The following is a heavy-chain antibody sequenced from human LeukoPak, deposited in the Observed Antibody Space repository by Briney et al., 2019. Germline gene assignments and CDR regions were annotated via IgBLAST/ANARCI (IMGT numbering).Heavy chain of an antibody. CDR1: GFSFSTYW. Sequence: GGSLRLSCVGSGFSFSTYWMSWVRQAPGKGLEWVANIKQDGGETYYADSVKGRFIISRDNAKNSLYLQMDSLRAEDTAVYYCARQMATYYYDRSGHHGDYWGQGTLVTVSS. V-gene: IGHV3-7*01. CDR2: IKQDGGET. J-gene: IGHJ4*01. D-gene: IGHD3-22*01. CDR3: ARQMATYYYDRSGHHGDY.